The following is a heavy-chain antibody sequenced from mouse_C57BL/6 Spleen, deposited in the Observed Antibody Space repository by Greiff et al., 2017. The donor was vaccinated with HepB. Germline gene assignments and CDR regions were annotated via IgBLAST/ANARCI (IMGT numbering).Heavy chain of an antibody. CDR3: ASALLDYFDY. CDR1: GYTFTSYW. D-gene: IGHD2-12*01. J-gene: IGHJ2*01. Sequence: VKLVESGAELVKPGASVKLSCKASGYTFTSYWMHWVKQRPGQGLEWIGMIHPNSGSTNYNEKFKSKATLTVDKSSSTAYMQLSSLTSEDSAVYYCASALLDYFDYWGQGTTLTVSS. CDR2: IHPNSGST. V-gene: IGHV1-64*01.